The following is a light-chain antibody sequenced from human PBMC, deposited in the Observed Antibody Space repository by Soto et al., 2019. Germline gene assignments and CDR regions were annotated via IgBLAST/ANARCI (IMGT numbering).Light chain of an antibody. CDR3: QAWDNSIDV. CDR1: KLGDKY. Sequence: SYELTQPPSVSVSPGQTASITCSGDKLGDKYTCWYQQKPGQSPVLVIYQDTKRPSGIPERFSGSNSGNTATLTIRGTQAMDEADYYCQAWDNSIDVFGTGTKLTVL. V-gene: IGLV3-1*01. J-gene: IGLJ1*01. CDR2: QDT.